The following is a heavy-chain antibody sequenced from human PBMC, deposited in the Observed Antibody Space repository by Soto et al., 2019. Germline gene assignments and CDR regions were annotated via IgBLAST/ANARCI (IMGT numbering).Heavy chain of an antibody. J-gene: IGHJ3*01. CDR3: ARKGSWRGDNCFSFLYSFVR. Sequence: SETLSLTCTVSGGFGNYYWGWFRQPPGKGLEWIGSIHKIGSTYYSPSLKSRLNLSADMSKNQLSLRLRSVAAADTAVYYCARKGSWRGDNCFSFLYSFVRWGQGTMVT. CDR2: IHKIGST. D-gene: IGHD2-15*01. CDR1: GGFGNYY. V-gene: IGHV4-39*01.